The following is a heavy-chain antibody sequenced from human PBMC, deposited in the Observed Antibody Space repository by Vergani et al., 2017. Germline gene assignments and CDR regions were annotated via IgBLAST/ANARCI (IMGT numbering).Heavy chain of an antibody. V-gene: IGHV3-72*01. J-gene: IGHJ4*02. CDR1: GFNLSDHV. D-gene: IGHD3-22*01. CDR3: ARDLFYYDSSGYYSGFFDY. Sequence: EVQLVESGGGLVQPGGSLRLSCAASGFNLSDHVMDWVRQGPGKGLEWVGRSRNKARSYTTEYSASVKGRFTISRDDSRNSLYLQMNSLKTEDTAVYYCARDLFYYDSSGYYSGFFDYWGQGTLVTVSS. CDR2: SRNKARSYTT.